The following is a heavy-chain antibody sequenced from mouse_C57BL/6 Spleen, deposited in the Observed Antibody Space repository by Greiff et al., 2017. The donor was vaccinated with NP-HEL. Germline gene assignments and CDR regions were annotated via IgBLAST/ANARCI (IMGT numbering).Heavy chain of an antibody. Sequence: VQLQQSGPELVKPGASVKISCKASGYTFTDYYMNWVKQSHGKSLEWIGDINPNNGGTSYNQKFKGKATLTVDKSSSTAYMELRSLTSEDSAVYYCAINNYGSSSWFAYWGQGTLVTVSA. D-gene: IGHD1-1*01. CDR2: INPNNGGT. CDR1: GYTFTDYY. CDR3: AINNYGSSSWFAY. J-gene: IGHJ3*01. V-gene: IGHV1-26*01.